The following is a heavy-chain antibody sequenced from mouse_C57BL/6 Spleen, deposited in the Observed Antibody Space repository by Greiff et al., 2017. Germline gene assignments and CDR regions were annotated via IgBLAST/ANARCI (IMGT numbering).Heavy chain of an antibody. CDR2: ISSGSSTI. Sequence: EVHLVESGGGLVKPGGSLKLSCAASGFTFSDYGTHWVRQAPEKGLEWVAYISSGSSTIYYADTVKGRFTISRDNAKNTLFLQMTSLRSEDTAMYYCARGRGITTVVGDAMDYWGQGTSVTVSS. J-gene: IGHJ4*01. V-gene: IGHV5-17*01. CDR3: ARGRGITTVVGDAMDY. CDR1: GFTFSDYG. D-gene: IGHD1-1*01.